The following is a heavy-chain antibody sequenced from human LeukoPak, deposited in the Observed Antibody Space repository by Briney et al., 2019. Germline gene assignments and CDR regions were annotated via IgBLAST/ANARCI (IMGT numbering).Heavy chain of an antibody. Sequence: SETLSLTCAVYGGSFSGYYWSWIRQPPGKGLEWIGEINHSGSTNYNPSLKSRVTISVDTSKNQFSLKLSSVTAADTAVYYCARENRQSGNYYGMDVWGQGTTVTVSS. CDR1: GGSFSGYY. D-gene: IGHD3-10*01. V-gene: IGHV4-34*01. J-gene: IGHJ6*02. CDR3: ARENRQSGNYYGMDV. CDR2: INHSGST.